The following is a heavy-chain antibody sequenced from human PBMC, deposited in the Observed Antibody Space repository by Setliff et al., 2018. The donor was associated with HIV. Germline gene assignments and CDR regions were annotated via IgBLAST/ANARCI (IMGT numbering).Heavy chain of an antibody. Sequence: SETLSLTCAVYGGSFSGYYWNWIRQAPRKGLEWIGEIDHTGRINYNPSLKSRVTMSVDKSKNQFSLKLEAVTAADRGVYYCARSRLTWEIDFWGQGKLVTVSS. J-gene: IGHJ4*02. CDR3: ARSRLTWEIDF. CDR1: GGSFSGYY. D-gene: IGHD1-26*01. CDR2: IDHTGRI. V-gene: IGHV4-34*01.